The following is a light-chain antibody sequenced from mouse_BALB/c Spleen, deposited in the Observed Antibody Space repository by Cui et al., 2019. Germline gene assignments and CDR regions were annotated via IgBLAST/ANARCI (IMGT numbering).Light chain of an antibody. Sequence: QLVLTQSPAIMSASPGEKVTITCSASSSVSYMHWFQQKPGTSPKLWIYSTSNLASGVPARFSGSGSGTSYSLTISRMEAEDAATYYCQQRSSYPRTFGAGTKLELK. V-gene: IGKV4-57*01. J-gene: IGKJ5*01. CDR1: SSVSY. CDR3: QQRSSYPRT. CDR2: STS.